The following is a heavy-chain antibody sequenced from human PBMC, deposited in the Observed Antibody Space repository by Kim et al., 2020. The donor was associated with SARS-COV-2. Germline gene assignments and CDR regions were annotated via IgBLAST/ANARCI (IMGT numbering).Heavy chain of an antibody. Sequence: SETLSLTCAVSGGSVSSGKWWSWVRQPPGKGLEWIGQSHHTGYSNYNASLKSRVTIAVDTSKNQLSLKLSSVTAADTAVYYCVRHGSKYFDYWGQGTLV. CDR1: GGSVSSGKW. J-gene: IGHJ4*02. V-gene: IGHV4-4*02. CDR3: VRHGSKYFDY. D-gene: IGHD1-26*01. CDR2: SHHTGYS.